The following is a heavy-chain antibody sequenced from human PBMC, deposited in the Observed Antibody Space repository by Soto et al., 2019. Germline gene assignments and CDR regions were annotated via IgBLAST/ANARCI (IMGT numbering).Heavy chain of an antibody. CDR2: IHHSGSI. D-gene: IGHD2-21*01. CDR1: GVSFSGYY. Sequence: PSETLSLTCAVYGVSFSGYYWSWIRQPPGTGLEWIGEIHHSGSIKYNPSLKSRVTISVDTSRSQFSLKLSSVTAADTAVYYCARLWSFGAVDAFDIWGQGTMVTVPS. J-gene: IGHJ3*02. CDR3: ARLWSFGAVDAFDI. V-gene: IGHV4-34*01.